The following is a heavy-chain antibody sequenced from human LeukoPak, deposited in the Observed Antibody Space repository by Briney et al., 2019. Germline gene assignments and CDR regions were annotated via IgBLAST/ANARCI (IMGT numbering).Heavy chain of an antibody. CDR1: GYTFTGYY. CDR2: INPNSGGT. J-gene: IGHJ3*02. V-gene: IGHV1-2*02. D-gene: IGHD3-22*01. CDR3: ARNYYDSTGYYGDGAFDI. Sequence: GASVKVSCKASGYTFTGYYMHWVRQAPGQGLEWMGWINPNSGGTNYAQKFQGRVTMTRDTSISTAYMELSRLRSDDTAVYYCARNYYDSTGYYGDGAFDIWGQGTMVIVSS.